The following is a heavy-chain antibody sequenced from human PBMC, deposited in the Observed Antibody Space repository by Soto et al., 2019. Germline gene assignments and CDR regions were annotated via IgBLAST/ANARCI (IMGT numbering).Heavy chain of an antibody. Sequence: QVQLVQSGVEVKKPGASVKVSYKSSGYTFSSHGLSWVRQAPGQGLEWLGWISTWDGDTNYAQKFQGRITMTTDRATTTGYMELKSLRSDDTAVYYCVRDYTMTREDCFDPWGQGTLVTVSS. J-gene: IGHJ5*02. CDR1: GYTFSSHG. CDR3: VRDYTMTREDCFDP. D-gene: IGHD3-16*01. V-gene: IGHV1-18*01. CDR2: ISTWDGDT.